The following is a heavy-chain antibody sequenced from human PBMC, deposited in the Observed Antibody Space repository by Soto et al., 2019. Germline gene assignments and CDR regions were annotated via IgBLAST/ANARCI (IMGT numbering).Heavy chain of an antibody. CDR3: VKVDSRGYHLYNYFDY. CDR2: ISSNGGST. D-gene: IGHD3-22*01. Sequence: GGSLRLSCSASGFTFSSYAMHWVRQAPGKGLEYVSAISSNGGSTYYADSVKGRFTISRDNSKNTLYLQMSSLRAEDTAVYYCVKVDSRGYHLYNYFDYWGQGTLVTVSS. J-gene: IGHJ4*02. V-gene: IGHV3-64D*08. CDR1: GFTFSSYA.